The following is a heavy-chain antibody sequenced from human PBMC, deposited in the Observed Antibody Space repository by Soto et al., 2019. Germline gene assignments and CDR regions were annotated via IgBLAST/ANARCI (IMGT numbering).Heavy chain of an antibody. Sequence: PSETLSLTSTVSGGSISSYYWSWIREPPGKGLEWIGYIYYSGITKYSPSLKSRVTISVDTSKNQFSLKLSSVTAADTAVYYCARDSGSGSYSYNYFEPWGQGTLVTVSS. D-gene: IGHD3-10*01. J-gene: IGHJ5*02. CDR3: ARDSGSGSYSYNYFEP. CDR1: GGSISSYY. V-gene: IGHV4-59*01. CDR2: IYYSGIT.